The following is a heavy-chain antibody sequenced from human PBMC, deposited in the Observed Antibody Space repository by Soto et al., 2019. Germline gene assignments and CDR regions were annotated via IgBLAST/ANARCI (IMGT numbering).Heavy chain of an antibody. CDR2: INSDGSST. Sequence: PGGSLRLSCAASGFTFSSYWMHWVRQAPGKGLVWVSRINSDGSSTSYADSVKGRFTISRDNAKNTLYLQMNSLRAEDTAVYYCARDLNYDFWSGYYFGVRGHYYYGMDVWGQGTTVTVSS. J-gene: IGHJ6*02. CDR1: GFTFSSYW. V-gene: IGHV3-74*01. CDR3: ARDLNYDFWSGYYFGVRGHYYYGMDV. D-gene: IGHD3-3*01.